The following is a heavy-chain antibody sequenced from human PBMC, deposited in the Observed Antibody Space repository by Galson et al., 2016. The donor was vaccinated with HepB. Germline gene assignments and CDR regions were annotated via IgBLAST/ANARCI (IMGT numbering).Heavy chain of an antibody. D-gene: IGHD3-22*01. CDR1: GFSFSSYA. Sequence: SLRLSCAASGFSFSSYAMNWVRQAPGKGLEWVSTVSGNGASTYYADTVKGRFTISRDNSKNTLYLQMNSLRAEDTALYYCAKAVVVIPLYFDYWGQGTLVTVSS. CDR3: AKAVVVIPLYFDY. V-gene: IGHV3-23*01. CDR2: VSGNGAST. J-gene: IGHJ4*02.